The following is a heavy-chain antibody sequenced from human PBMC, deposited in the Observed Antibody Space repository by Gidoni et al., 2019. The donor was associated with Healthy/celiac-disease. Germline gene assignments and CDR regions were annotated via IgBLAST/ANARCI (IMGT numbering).Heavy chain of an antibody. CDR2: ISGSGGST. V-gene: IGHV3-23*01. Sequence: LEWVSAISGSGGSTYYADSVKGRFTISRDNSKNTLYLQMNSLRAEDTAVYYCAKAPPIRYSGYDFWGQGTLVTVSS. J-gene: IGHJ4*02. CDR3: AKAPPIRYSGYDF. D-gene: IGHD5-12*01.